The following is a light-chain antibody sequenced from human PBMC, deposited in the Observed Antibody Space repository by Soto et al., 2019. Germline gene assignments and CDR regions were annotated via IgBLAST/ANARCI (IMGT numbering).Light chain of an antibody. Sequence: EIVLTQSPGTLSLSPGERATLSCRASQSVSSSYLAWYQQRPGQAPRLLIYGASSRATGIPDRFSGSGSGTDFTLTINRLEPEDFAMYYCQQYGSSPGTFGQGTKVDVK. CDR2: GAS. V-gene: IGKV3-20*01. J-gene: IGKJ1*01. CDR3: QQYGSSPGT. CDR1: QSVSSSY.